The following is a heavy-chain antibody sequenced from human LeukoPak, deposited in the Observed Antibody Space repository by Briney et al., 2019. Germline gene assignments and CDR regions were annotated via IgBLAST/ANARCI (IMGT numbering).Heavy chain of an antibody. V-gene: IGHV3-23*01. Sequence: GGSLRLSCAASGFTFSSYAMRWVRQAPGKGLEWVSIISGSGGNTYNVDSVKSRFSISRDNSKKTLYLQMKRLRAEDTAVYYCAKGHSDYVTGFVLWGRGTLVTVSS. CDR3: AKGHSDYVTGFVL. D-gene: IGHD5-12*01. CDR2: ISGSGGNT. J-gene: IGHJ4*02. CDR1: GFTFSSYA.